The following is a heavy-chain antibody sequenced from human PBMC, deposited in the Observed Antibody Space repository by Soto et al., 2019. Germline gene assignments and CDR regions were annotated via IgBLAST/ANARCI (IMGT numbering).Heavy chain of an antibody. V-gene: IGHV2-5*02. J-gene: IGHJ4*02. Sequence: QITLKESGPTLVKPTQTLTLTCTFSGFSLSTSGVGVAWIRHPPGKALEWLALIYWDDEKRYRSSLKNRLSLTKDTSKNQVVLTMTNMDPVDTGTYYCAHSGSGSYYLFDYWGQGTLVTVSS. D-gene: IGHD3-10*01. CDR1: GFSLSTSGVG. CDR2: IYWDDEK. CDR3: AHSGSGSYYLFDY.